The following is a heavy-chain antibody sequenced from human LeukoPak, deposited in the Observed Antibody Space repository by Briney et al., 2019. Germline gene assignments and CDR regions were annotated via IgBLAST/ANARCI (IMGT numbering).Heavy chain of an antibody. D-gene: IGHD3-10*01. CDR3: AREGGSGSYYYYYYMDV. CDR2: IIPIFGTA. CDR1: GGTFSSYA. V-gene: IGHV1-69*01. J-gene: IGHJ6*03. Sequence: SVKVSCKASGGTFSSYAISWVRQAPGQGLEWMGGIIPIFGTANYAQKFQGRVTITADESTSTAYMELSSLRSEDTAVYYCAREGGSGSYYYYYYMDVWGKGTTGTVSS.